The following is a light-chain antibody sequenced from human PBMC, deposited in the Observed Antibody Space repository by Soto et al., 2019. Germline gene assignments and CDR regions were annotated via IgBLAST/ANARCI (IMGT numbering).Light chain of an antibody. CDR3: QAWDSSTVV. CDR1: KLGDKY. V-gene: IGLV3-1*01. J-gene: IGLJ2*01. CDR2: QDT. Sequence: SYELTQPPSVSVSPGQTASITCSGAKLGDKYACWYQQKPGQSPVLVIYQDTKRPSGIPERFSGSTSGNTATLTISGTQAMDEADYYCQAWDSSTVVFGGGTKVTVL.